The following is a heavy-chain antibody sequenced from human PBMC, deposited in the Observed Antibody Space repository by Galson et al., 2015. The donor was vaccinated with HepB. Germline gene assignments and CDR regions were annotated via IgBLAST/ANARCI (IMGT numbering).Heavy chain of an antibody. Sequence: PALVKPTQTLTLTCTFSEFSLSTSGMRVSWIRQPPGKALEWLARIDWDDDKFYSTSLKTRLTISKDTSKNQVVLTMTNMDPVDTATYYCARSYGGNSADYWGQGTLVTVSS. CDR1: EFSLSTSGMR. J-gene: IGHJ4*02. D-gene: IGHD4-23*01. CDR2: IDWDDDK. CDR3: ARSYGGNSADY. V-gene: IGHV2-70*04.